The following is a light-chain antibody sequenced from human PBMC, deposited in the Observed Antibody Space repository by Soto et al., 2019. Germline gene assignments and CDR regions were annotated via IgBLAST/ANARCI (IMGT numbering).Light chain of an antibody. CDR2: DAS. CDR3: QQYNSYSPWT. J-gene: IGKJ1*01. CDR1: PSISSW. Sequence: IQMTKSPSTLSTSVADRVTITCRASPSISSWLAWYQQKPAEAPTLLIYDASSLESGVPSRFSGSGSGTEFTLTISSLQPDEVATNYCQQYNSYSPWTFGQGTKVDIK. V-gene: IGKV1-5*01.